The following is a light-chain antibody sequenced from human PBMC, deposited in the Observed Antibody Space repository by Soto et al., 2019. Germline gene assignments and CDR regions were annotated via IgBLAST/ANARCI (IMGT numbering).Light chain of an antibody. CDR2: GNS. CDR3: QSYDSSLSGSV. Sequence: QSVLTQSPSVSGAPGQRVTISCTGSSSNIGAGYDLHWYQQLPGTAPKLLIYGNSNRPSGVPDRFSGSKSGTSASLAITGLQAENDADYYGQSYDSSLSGSVFGGGTKLAVL. V-gene: IGLV1-40*01. J-gene: IGLJ2*01. CDR1: SSNIGAGYD.